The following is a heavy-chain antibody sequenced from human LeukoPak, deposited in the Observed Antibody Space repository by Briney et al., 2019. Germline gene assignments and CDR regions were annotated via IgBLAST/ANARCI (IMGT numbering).Heavy chain of an antibody. D-gene: IGHD6-6*01. V-gene: IGHV3-23*01. CDR3: AKEVAAGRKGIDY. Sequence: GGSLRLSCAASGFTFSSYAMSWVRQAPGKGLEWVSGITGSGGGTYYADSVKGRFTISRDSSSSTLFLQMKSLRAEDTATYYCAKEVAAGRKGIDYWGQGILITVSS. J-gene: IGHJ4*02. CDR2: ITGSGGGT. CDR1: GFTFSSYA.